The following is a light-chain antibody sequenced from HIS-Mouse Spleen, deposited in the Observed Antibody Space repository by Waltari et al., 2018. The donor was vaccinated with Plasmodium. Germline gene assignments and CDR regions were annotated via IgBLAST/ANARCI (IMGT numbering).Light chain of an antibody. J-gene: IGKJ3*01. V-gene: IGKV3-15*01. CDR3: QQYNNWSFT. CDR2: GAS. Sequence: EIVMTQSPATLSVSPQARATLSRTASQSVSSNLSCYQQTPGQAPRLLIYGASTSATGIPARFSGSGSGTEFTLTISRLQSEDFAVYYCQQYNNWSFTFGPGTKVDIK. CDR1: QSVSSN.